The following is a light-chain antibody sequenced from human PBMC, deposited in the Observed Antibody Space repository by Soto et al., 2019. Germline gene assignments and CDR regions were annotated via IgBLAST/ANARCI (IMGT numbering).Light chain of an antibody. J-gene: IGLJ2*01. CDR3: AAWDDSLNGVV. CDR1: SSNIGSNT. Sequence: QSVVTQPPSASGTPGQRVTIFCSGSSSNIGSNTVNSYQQLPGTAPKLLMYSNNERPSGVPDRFSGSKSGTSASLAISGLQSEDEADYYCAAWDDSLNGVVFGGGTKLTVL. CDR2: SNN. V-gene: IGLV1-44*01.